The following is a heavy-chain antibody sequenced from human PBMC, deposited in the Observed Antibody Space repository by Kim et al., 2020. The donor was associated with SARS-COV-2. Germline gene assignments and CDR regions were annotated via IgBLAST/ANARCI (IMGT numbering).Heavy chain of an antibody. CDR2: INAGNGNT. J-gene: IGHJ4*02. CDR1: GYTFTSYA. V-gene: IGHV1-3*01. CDR3: AREGTTYYYDSSGYYYGY. D-gene: IGHD3-22*01. Sequence: ASVKVSCKASGYTFTSYAMHWVRQAPGQRLEWMGWINAGNGNTKYSQKFQGRVTITRDTSASTAYMELSSLRSEDTAVYYCAREGTTYYYDSSGYYYGYWGQGTLVTVSS.